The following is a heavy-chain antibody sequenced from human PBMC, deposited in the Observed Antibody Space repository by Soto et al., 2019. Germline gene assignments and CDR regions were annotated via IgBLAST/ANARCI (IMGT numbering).Heavy chain of an antibody. V-gene: IGHV3-23*01. CDR1: GFTFRNYA. CDR2: IHGEGAGT. D-gene: IGHD1-1*01. J-gene: IGHJ5*02. Sequence: EAQLLESGGGLVQPGGSLRLSCAASGFTFRNYAMNWVRQAPGKGLEWVSSIHGEGAGTYYADSVKGRFTVSRDDSKETLYPQMSSLRVDDKAVYYCAKDGVARNGDWDWFDPWGQGTLVTVAS. CDR3: AKDGVARNGDWDWFDP.